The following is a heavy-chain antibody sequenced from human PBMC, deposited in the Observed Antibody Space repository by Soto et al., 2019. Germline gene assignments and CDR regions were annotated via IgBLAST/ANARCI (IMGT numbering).Heavy chain of an antibody. V-gene: IGHV1-69*12. CDR1: GGTFSSYA. D-gene: IGHD6-13*01. CDR2: IIPIFGTA. CDR3: ARAIAAAGTPAFDY. Sequence: QVQLVQSGAEVKKPGSSVKVSCKASGGTFSSYAISWVLQAPGQGLEWMGGIIPIFGTANYAQKFQGRVTITADESTSTAYMELSSLRSEDTAVYYCARAIAAAGTPAFDYWGQGTLVTVSS. J-gene: IGHJ4*02.